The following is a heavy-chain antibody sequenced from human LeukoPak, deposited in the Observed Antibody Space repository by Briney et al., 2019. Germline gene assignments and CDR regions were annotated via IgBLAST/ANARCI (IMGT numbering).Heavy chain of an antibody. J-gene: IGHJ4*02. Sequence: PGGSLRLSCAASGFSFSDYAMRWVRQAPARGPGWVSSIRGGGEIFYAGSVKGRFTLSRDDSRNTVYLQLNNLRVEDTAIYYCAKANWVSNADAVWWGQGTQVTVSS. CDR3: AKANWVSNADAVW. D-gene: IGHD1-1*01. CDR2: IRGGGEI. CDR1: GFSFSDYA. V-gene: IGHV3-23*01.